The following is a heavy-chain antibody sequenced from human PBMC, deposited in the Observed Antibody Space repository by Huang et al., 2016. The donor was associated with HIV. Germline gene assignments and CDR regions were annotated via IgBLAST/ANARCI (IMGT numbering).Heavy chain of an antibody. CDR3: ANSAWGS. CDR2: ISSGGGPT. D-gene: IGHD1-26*01. J-gene: IGHJ5*02. V-gene: IGHV3-23*01. Sequence: EVQLLESGGGLVQPGGSLRLSCAASGFTFISYAMNWVRQAPGKGLEWVSTISSGGGPTYYAESVKGRFTISRDNSESTVYLQMSSLRAEDTAVYYCANSAWGSWGQGTLVTVSS. CDR1: GFTFISYA.